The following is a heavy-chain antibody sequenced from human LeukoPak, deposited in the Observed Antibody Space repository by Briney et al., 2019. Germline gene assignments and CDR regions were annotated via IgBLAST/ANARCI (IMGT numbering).Heavy chain of an antibody. D-gene: IGHD3-22*01. V-gene: IGHV4-31*03. Sequence: PSETLSLTCTVSGASVTSGGYYWNWIRQHPEKGLEWIGFIYYSGPYYNPSLKSRVTISLDTSKNQFSLNLTSVTAADTAVYYCARDPYDSNGYRFDYWGQGALVTVSS. J-gene: IGHJ4*02. CDR2: IYYSGP. CDR3: ARDPYDSNGYRFDY. CDR1: GASVTSGGYY.